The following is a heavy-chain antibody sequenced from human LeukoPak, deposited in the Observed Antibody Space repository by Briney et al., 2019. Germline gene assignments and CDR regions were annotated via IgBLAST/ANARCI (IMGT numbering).Heavy chain of an antibody. CDR2: IIPILGIA. V-gene: IGHV1-69*04. J-gene: IGHJ4*02. Sequence: SVKVSCKASGGTFSSYAISWVRQAPGQGLEWMGRIIPILGIANYAQKFQGRVTITADKSTSTAYMELSSLRSEDTAVYYCARDRQLERRLGYPPPGSDDDYWGQGTLVTVSS. D-gene: IGHD1-1*01. CDR1: GGTFSSYA. CDR3: ARDRQLERRLGYPPPGSDDDY.